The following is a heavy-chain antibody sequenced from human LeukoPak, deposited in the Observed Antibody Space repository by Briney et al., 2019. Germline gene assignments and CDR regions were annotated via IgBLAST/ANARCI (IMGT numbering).Heavy chain of an antibody. J-gene: IGHJ6*02. V-gene: IGHV4-4*02. CDR3: ARAGAGTGYYYGMDV. D-gene: IGHD6-19*01. CDR1: GGSISSSNW. Sequence: PSETLSLTCAVSGGSISSSNWWSWVRQPPGKGLEWIGEIYHSGSTNYNPSLKSRVTISVDKSKNQFSLKLSSVTAADTAVYYCARAGAGTGYYYGMDVWGQGTTVTVSS. CDR2: IYHSGST.